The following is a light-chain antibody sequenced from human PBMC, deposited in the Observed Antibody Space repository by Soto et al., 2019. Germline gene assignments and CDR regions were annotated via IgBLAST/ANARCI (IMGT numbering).Light chain of an antibody. J-gene: IGKJ1*01. Sequence: EVGLTQSPATLSLSTGERATLSCRASQSVSSTYLAWYQQQPGQAPRLLISGASSRATGIPDRFSGSGSGTDFTLTISRLEPEDFALYYCQQYGSSHWTFGQGTKVDI. CDR3: QQYGSSHWT. CDR2: GAS. CDR1: QSVSSTY. V-gene: IGKV3-20*01.